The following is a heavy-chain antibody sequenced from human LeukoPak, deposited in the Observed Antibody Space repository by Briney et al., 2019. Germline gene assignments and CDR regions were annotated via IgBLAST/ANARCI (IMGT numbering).Heavy chain of an antibody. Sequence: GGSLRLSCAASGFTFSSYAMSWVRQAPGKGLEWVSAISGSGGSTYYADSVKGRFTISRDNSKNTLYLQMNSLRAEDTAVYYCAKDLSLQDCSSTSCYNYYYYYMDVWGKGTTVTVSS. CDR3: AKDLSLQDCSSTSCYNYYYYYMDV. CDR2: ISGSGGST. J-gene: IGHJ6*03. V-gene: IGHV3-23*01. CDR1: GFTFSSYA. D-gene: IGHD2-2*02.